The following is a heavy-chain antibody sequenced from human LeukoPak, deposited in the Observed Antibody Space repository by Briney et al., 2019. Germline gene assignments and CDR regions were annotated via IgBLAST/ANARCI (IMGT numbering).Heavy chain of an antibody. D-gene: IGHD3-10*01. CDR2: IYHSGST. CDR3: AREGSTSGTNWFDP. CDR1: DYSITSDYY. Sequence: PSETLFLTCAVSDYSITSDYYWGWIRQPPGKGLEWIGSIYHSGSTYYNPSLKSRVTISVDTSKNQFSLKLTSVTAADTAVYYCAREGSTSGTNWFDPWGQGTLVTVSS. V-gene: IGHV4-38-2*02. J-gene: IGHJ5*02.